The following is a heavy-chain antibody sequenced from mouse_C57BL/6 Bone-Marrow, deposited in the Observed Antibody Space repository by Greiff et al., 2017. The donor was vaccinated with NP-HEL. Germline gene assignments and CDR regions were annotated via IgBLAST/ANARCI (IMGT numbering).Heavy chain of an antibody. CDR1: GYTFTSYW. CDR2: IDPSDSYT. Sequence: QLQQPGAELVKPGASVKLSCKASGYTFTSYWMQWVKQRPGQGLEWIGEIDPSDSYTHYNQKFKGKATLTVDTSSSTAYMQLSSLTSEDSAVYYCARGGYYDYDGDFDVWGTGTTVTVSS. V-gene: IGHV1-50*01. J-gene: IGHJ1*03. CDR3: ARGGYYDYDGDFDV. D-gene: IGHD2-4*01.